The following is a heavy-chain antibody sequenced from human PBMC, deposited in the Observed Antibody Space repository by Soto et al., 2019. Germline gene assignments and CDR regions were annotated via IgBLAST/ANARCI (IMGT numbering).Heavy chain of an antibody. CDR2: ISYDGSNK. CDR3: ATGFIEFGTDYYGRDV. CDR1: GFTFSSYG. J-gene: IGHJ6*04. V-gene: IGHV3-30*03. D-gene: IGHD3-16*01. Sequence: QVQLVESGGGVVQPGRSLRLSCAASGFTFSSYGMHWVRQAPGKGLEWVAVISYDGSNKYYADSVKGRFTISRDNSKNTLYLQMNSLRAEDTAVYYCATGFIEFGTDYYGRDVWGNGTTVTVSS.